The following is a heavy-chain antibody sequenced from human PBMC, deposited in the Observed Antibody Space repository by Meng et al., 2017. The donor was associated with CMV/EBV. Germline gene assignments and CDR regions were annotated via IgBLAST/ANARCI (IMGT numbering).Heavy chain of an antibody. CDR2: INHSGST. D-gene: IGHD4-17*01. CDR3: ARKRQGFRGDYVWNWFDP. J-gene: IGHJ5*02. V-gene: IGHV4-34*01. Sequence: SFSVYYWRWIRQPPGKGPEWIGEINHSGSTNYNPSLKSRVTISVDTSKNQFSLKLSSVTAADTAVYYCARKRQGFRGDYVWNWFDPWGQGTLVTVSS. CDR1: SFSVYY.